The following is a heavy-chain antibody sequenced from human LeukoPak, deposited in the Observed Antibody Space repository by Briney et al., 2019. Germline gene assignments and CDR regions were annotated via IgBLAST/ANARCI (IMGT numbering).Heavy chain of an antibody. V-gene: IGHV3-23*01. CDR3: ARELGGMFDY. J-gene: IGHJ4*02. D-gene: IGHD1-26*01. Sequence: VGSLRLSCAASGFNFNIYAMNWVRQAPGRGLEWVSGIGNSGGITGHAESVKGRFTISRDNSKNTLYLQMNSLRVEDTAVYYCARELGGMFDYWGQGTLVTVSS. CDR2: IGNSGGIT. CDR1: GFNFNIYA.